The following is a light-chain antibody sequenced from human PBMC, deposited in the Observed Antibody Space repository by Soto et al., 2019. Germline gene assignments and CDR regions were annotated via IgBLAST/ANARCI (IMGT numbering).Light chain of an antibody. CDR1: QSVSSSS. CDR2: GAS. Sequence: EIVLTQFPDTLSSSPGERATVFCRASQSVSSSSLAWYQQKRGQAPRLLIHGASSRATGIPDRFSGSGSGTDFTLTISRLEPEDFAVYYCQQYGSSPRTFGQGTKV. V-gene: IGKV3-20*01. CDR3: QQYGSSPRT. J-gene: IGKJ1*01.